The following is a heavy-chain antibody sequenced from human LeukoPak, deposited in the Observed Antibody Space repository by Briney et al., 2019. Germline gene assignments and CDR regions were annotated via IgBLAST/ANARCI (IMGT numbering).Heavy chain of an antibody. D-gene: IGHD2-21*02. CDR3: ARAEAPYCSGDCYFWFDP. J-gene: IGHJ5*02. Sequence: PSETLSLTCTVSGGSISSYYWSWIRQPPGKGLEWIGYIYYSGSTNYNPSLKSRVTISVDTSKNQFSLKLSSVTAADTAVYYCARAEAPYCSGDCYFWFDPWGQGTLVTVSS. V-gene: IGHV4-59*01. CDR1: GGSISSYY. CDR2: IYYSGST.